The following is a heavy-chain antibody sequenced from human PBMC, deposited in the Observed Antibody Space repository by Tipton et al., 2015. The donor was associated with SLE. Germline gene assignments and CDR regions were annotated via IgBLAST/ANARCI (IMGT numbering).Heavy chain of an antibody. J-gene: IGHJ4*02. CDR1: GGSISSYY. CDR2: IYYSGST. V-gene: IGHV4-59*08. CDR3: ARVGVVVASYFDY. Sequence: TLSLTCTVSGGSISSYYWSWIRQPPGKGLEWIGYIYYSGSTNYNPSLKSRVTISVDTSKNQFSLKLSSVTAADTAVYYCARVGVVVASYFDYWGQETLVTVSS. D-gene: IGHD2-15*01.